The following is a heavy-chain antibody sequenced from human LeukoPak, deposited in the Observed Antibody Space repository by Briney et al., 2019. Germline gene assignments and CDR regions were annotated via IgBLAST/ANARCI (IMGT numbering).Heavy chain of an antibody. Sequence: SETLSLTCTVSGGSISSSSYLWAWIRQPPGKGLEWIGSIYYSGSTYYNPSLNSRVTISVDTSKNQFSLNLSSVTAADTAVYYCARLITAFQAFDSWGQGTLVTVSS. CDR3: ARLITAFQAFDS. V-gene: IGHV4-39*01. CDR1: GGSISSSSYL. J-gene: IGHJ4*02. D-gene: IGHD3-16*01. CDR2: IYYSGST.